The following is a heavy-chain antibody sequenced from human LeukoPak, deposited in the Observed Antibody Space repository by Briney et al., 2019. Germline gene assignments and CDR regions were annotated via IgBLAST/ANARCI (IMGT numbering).Heavy chain of an antibody. V-gene: IGHV1-69*05. Sequence: GASVKVSCKASGGTFSSYAISWVRQAPGQGLEWMGGIIPIFGTANYAQKFQGRVTMSRDTSISTAYMELSRLRSDDTAVYYCARVLWGATAFDYWGQGTLVTVSS. D-gene: IGHD1-26*01. J-gene: IGHJ4*02. CDR3: ARVLWGATAFDY. CDR2: IIPIFGTA. CDR1: GGTFSSYA.